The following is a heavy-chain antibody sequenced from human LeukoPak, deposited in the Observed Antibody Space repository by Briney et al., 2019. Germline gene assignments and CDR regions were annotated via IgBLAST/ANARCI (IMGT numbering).Heavy chain of an antibody. V-gene: IGHV4-39*01. Sequence: SETLSLTCTVSGGSISSSSYYWGWIRQPPGKGLEWIGNSYYSGSTYYNPSLKSRVTISVDTSKNQFSLKLSSVTAADTAVYYCARRGYCSSTSCYWYYYMDVWGKGTTVTISS. J-gene: IGHJ6*03. CDR3: ARRGYCSSTSCYWYYYMDV. D-gene: IGHD2-2*01. CDR2: SYYSGST. CDR1: GGSISSSSYY.